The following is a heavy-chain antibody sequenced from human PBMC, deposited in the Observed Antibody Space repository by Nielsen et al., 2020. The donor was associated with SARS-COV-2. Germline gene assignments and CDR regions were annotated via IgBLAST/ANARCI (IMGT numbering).Heavy chain of an antibody. J-gene: IGHJ4*02. CDR3: ARASGGSYYGALDY. D-gene: IGHD1-26*01. Sequence: GESLKISCAASGFTFSSYAMHWVRQAPGRGLEWVAVISYDGSNKYYADSVKGRFTISRDNSKNTLYVQMNSLRAEDTAVYYCARASGGSYYGALDYWGQGTLVTVSS. V-gene: IGHV3-30*04. CDR1: GFTFSSYA. CDR2: ISYDGSNK.